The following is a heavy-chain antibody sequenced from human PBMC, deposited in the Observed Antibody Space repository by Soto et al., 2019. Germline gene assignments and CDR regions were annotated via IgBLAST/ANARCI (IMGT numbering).Heavy chain of an antibody. D-gene: IGHD5-18*01. CDR2: IIPIFGTA. CDR3: ARSRSGHQSWILFPSRSAYYYCGMDV. Sequence: QVQLVQSGAEVKKPGSSVKVSCKASGGTFSSYAISWVRQAPGQGLEWMGGIIPIFGTANYAQKFQGRVTITADESTSTAYMELSSLRSEDTAVYYCARSRSGHQSWILFPSRSAYYYCGMDVWGQGTTVTVSS. CDR1: GGTFSSYA. V-gene: IGHV1-69*01. J-gene: IGHJ6*02.